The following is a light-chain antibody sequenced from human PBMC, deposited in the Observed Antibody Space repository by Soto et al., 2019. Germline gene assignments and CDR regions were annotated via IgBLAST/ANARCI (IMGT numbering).Light chain of an antibody. CDR2: STS. J-gene: IGLJ2*01. V-gene: IGLV7-43*01. CDR1: TGAVTSGYY. Sequence: QTVVTQEPSLTVSPGGTVTLTCASSTGAVTSGYYPNWFQLKPGQAPRALIHSTSHKHAWTPARFSGSLLGGKAALTLSGVQPEDEDEYSCLLYYVGYVVFGGGTQLTVL. CDR3: LLYYVGYVV.